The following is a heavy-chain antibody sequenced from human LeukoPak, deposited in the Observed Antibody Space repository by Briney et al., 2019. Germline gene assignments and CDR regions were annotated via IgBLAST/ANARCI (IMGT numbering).Heavy chain of an antibody. CDR2: IWYAGSNK. Sequence: GGSLRLSCAASGFTFSSYGMHWVRQAPGKGLEWVAVIWYAGSNKYYADSVKGRFTISRDNSENTLYLQMNSLRAEDTAVYYCAREARRLVTLYYSDYWGQGTLVTVSS. D-gene: IGHD3-9*01. J-gene: IGHJ4*02. V-gene: IGHV3-33*01. CDR3: AREARRLVTLYYSDY. CDR1: GFTFSSYG.